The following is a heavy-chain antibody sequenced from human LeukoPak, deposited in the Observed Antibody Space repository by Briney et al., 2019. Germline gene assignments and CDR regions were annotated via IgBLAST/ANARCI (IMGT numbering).Heavy chain of an antibody. V-gene: IGHV5-51*01. CDR3: ARHHSGYCSGGSCYGNWFDP. D-gene: IGHD2-15*01. Sequence: GESLKISCKGSGYSFTSYWIGWVRQMPGKGLEWMGIIYPGDSDTRYSPSFQGQVTISADKSISTAYLQWSSLKASDTAMYYCARHHSGYCSGGSCYGNWFDPWGQGTLVTVSA. J-gene: IGHJ5*02. CDR2: IYPGDSDT. CDR1: GYSFTSYW.